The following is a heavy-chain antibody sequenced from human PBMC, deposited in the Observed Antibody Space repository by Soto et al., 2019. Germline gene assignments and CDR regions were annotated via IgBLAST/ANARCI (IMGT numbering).Heavy chain of an antibody. J-gene: IGHJ5*02. V-gene: IGHV3-74*01. CDR2: INSDASHT. D-gene: IGHD2-15*01. Sequence: PGGCLRLSSAAAGFTFSPYWLHWNRQVPGKGLEWVSRINSDASHTYYADSVKGRFTISRDNAKNTLHLEMNSLRAEDTAVYYCVRDGNRITPRCYFNCYGTCGQGPLVTACS. CDR3: VRDGNRITPRCYFNCYGT. CDR1: GFTFSPYW.